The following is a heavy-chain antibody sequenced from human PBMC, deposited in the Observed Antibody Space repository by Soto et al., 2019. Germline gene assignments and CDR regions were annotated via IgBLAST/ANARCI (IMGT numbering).Heavy chain of an antibody. V-gene: IGHV3-21*01. CDR2: ITSSNNYI. J-gene: IGHJ4*02. CDR3: GRDTNFYASGSGVDY. CDR1: GFTFSSYS. D-gene: IGHD3-10*01. Sequence: EVQLVESGGGLVEPGGSLRLSCAASGFTFSSYSMNWVRQAPGKGLEWVSSITSSNNYIHYAASVEGRFTISRDNAKSSLYLQMNSQRAEDTAVYYCGRDTNFYASGSGVDYWGQGTLVTVSS.